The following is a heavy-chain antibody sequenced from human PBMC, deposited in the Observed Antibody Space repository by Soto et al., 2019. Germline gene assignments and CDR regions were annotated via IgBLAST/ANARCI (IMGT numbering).Heavy chain of an antibody. Sequence: SETLSLTCTVSGVSISSGGYYWSWIRQHPGKGLEWIGYIYYSGSTYYNPSLKSRVTISVDTSKNQFSLKLSSVTAADTAVYYCASHCSSTSCSDYYYYYMDVWGKGTTVTVSS. J-gene: IGHJ6*03. D-gene: IGHD2-2*01. CDR2: IYYSGST. CDR1: GVSISSGGYY. V-gene: IGHV4-31*03. CDR3: ASHCSSTSCSDYYYYYMDV.